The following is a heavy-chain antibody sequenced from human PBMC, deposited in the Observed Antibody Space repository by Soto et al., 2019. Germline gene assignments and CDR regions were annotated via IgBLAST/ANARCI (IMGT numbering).Heavy chain of an antibody. V-gene: IGHV3-30*18. CDR3: AKDPTTPNVVMVAARPSYYFDK. CDR2: ISYDGSKK. CDR1: GFTFETHG. Sequence: QPGGSLRLSCAASGFTFETHGIHWVRQAPGKGLEWVAVISYDGSKKYYIDSVKGRFTVSRDNSKNTVYLQMNSLRAEDTAPYYCAKDPTTPNVVMVAARPSYYFDKWGQGTLVTVSS. D-gene: IGHD2-15*01. J-gene: IGHJ4*02.